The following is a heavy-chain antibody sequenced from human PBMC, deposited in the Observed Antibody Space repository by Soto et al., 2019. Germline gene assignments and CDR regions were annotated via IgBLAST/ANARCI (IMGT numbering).Heavy chain of an antibody. J-gene: IGHJ4*02. V-gene: IGHV1-69*01. D-gene: IGHD4-17*01. CDR2: IIPIFGTA. Sequence: QVQLVQSGAEVKTPGSSVKVSCKASGGTFSSYAISWVRQAPGQGLEWMGGIIPIFGTANYAQKFHGRVTIIADESTSTAYMELSSLRSEDTAVYYCAIECSTVTTWIFDYWGQGSLVTVSS. CDR1: GGTFSSYA. CDR3: AIECSTVTTWIFDY.